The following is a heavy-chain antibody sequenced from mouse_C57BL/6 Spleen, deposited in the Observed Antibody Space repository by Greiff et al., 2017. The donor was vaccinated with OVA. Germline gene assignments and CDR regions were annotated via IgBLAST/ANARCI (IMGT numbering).Heavy chain of an antibody. CDR2: IYPGSGST. CDR1: GYTFTSYW. CDR3: ARENYGSSPWFDD. Sequence: VQLKQPGAELVKPGASVKMSCKASGYTFTSYWITWVKQRPGQGLEWIGDIYPGSGSTNYNEKFKSKATLTVDTSSSTAYMQLSILTSENSAVYDCARENYGSSPWFDDWGKGTLVTVSA. J-gene: IGHJ3*01. V-gene: IGHV1-55*01. D-gene: IGHD1-1*01.